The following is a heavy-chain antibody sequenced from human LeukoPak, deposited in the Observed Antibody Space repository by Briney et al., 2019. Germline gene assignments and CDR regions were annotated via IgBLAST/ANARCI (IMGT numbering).Heavy chain of an antibody. CDR3: GGSRTGSYYGVYY. V-gene: IGHV4-34*01. CDR2: IHHGGRT. J-gene: IGHJ4*02. D-gene: IGHD1-26*01. CDR1: GGSFSGYY. Sequence: SETLSLTCAVYGGSFSGYYWSWIRQPPGKGLEWIGEIHHGGRTSHNPSLKSRVTISVDTSKNQFSLTLTSVTAADTAVYYCGGSRTGSYYGVYYWGQGTLVTVSS.